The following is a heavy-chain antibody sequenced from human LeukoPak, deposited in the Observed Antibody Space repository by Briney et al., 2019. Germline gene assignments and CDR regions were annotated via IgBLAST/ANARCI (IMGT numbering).Heavy chain of an antibody. V-gene: IGHV1-46*01. CDR2: INPSGGST. J-gene: IGHJ3*02. Sequence: ASVKVSCKASGYTFTSYYMHWVRQAPGQGLEWMGIINPSGGSTSYAQKFQGRVTMTRDTSTSTVYMELSSLRSEDTAVYYCARDRGPYGTQGAFDIWGQGTMVTVSS. D-gene: IGHD1-7*01. CDR1: GYTFTSYY. CDR3: ARDRGPYGTQGAFDI.